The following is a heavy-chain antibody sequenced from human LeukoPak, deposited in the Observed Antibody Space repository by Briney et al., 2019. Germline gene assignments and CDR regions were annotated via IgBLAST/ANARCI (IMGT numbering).Heavy chain of an antibody. V-gene: IGHV4-4*02. CDR3: AKDLTYTDPGGFDP. CDR1: GGSISSSNR. CDR2: IYHSEST. D-gene: IGHD3-10*01. Sequence: SETLSLTCTVSGGSISSSNRWSWVRQPPGKGLEWTGEIYHSESTNYNPSLKSRLTMSVDKSKNQLSLKLNSVTAADTAMYYCAKDLTYTDPGGFDPWGQGTLVTVSS. J-gene: IGHJ5*02.